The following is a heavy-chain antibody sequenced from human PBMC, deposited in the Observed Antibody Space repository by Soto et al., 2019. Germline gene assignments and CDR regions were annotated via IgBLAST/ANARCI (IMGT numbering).Heavy chain of an antibody. Sequence: QVQLQESGPGLVKPSETLSLSCTVSGGSISSYYWSWFRQSPGKRMEWIGYVHHSWGSSYNPSLQSRVAISLDAARSQFYLKVPSVTATDTAVYYCARQGFGPLHGLVEVWGQGTTVTVSS. D-gene: IGHD3-10*01. V-gene: IGHV4-59*08. CDR1: GGSISSYY. CDR2: VHHSWGS. J-gene: IGHJ6*02. CDR3: ARQGFGPLHGLVEV.